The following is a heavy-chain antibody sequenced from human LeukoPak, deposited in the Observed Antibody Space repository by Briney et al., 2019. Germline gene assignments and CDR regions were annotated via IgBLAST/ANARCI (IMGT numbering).Heavy chain of an antibody. V-gene: IGHV4-4*07. J-gene: IGHJ6*02. Sequence: PSETLSLTCTVSGGSISSYYWSWIRQPAGKGLEWIGRIYTSGSTNYNPSLKSRVTMSVDTSKNQFSLELSSVTAADTAVYYCARGSGSYSPYYYYYGMDVWGQGTTVTVSS. CDR3: ARGSGSYSPYYYYYGMDV. CDR2: IYTSGST. CDR1: GGSISSYY. D-gene: IGHD3-10*01.